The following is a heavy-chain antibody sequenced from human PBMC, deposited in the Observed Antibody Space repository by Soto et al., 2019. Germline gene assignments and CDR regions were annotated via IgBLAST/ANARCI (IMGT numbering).Heavy chain of an antibody. Sequence: QVQLQESGPGLVKPSQTLSLTCTVSGGYYWSWIRQPPGKGLEWIGYIYYSGSTYYNPSLQSRVTISVDTSKKQISLRLSSVTAADTAVYYCARGATDAGLFDYWGQGILVTVSS. CDR3: ARGATDAGLFDY. J-gene: IGHJ4*02. V-gene: IGHV4-59*08. CDR1: GGYY. CDR2: IYYSGST. D-gene: IGHD4-17*01.